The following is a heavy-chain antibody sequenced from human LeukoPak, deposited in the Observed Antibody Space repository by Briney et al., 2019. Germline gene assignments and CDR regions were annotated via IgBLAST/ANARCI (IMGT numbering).Heavy chain of an antibody. CDR2: IYTRGTT. V-gene: IGHV4-4*07. CDR3: ARGAWGELRRTHKFDY. D-gene: IGHD1-7*01. CDR1: GDSINNYY. J-gene: IGHJ4*02. Sequence: SETLSLTCAVSGDSINNYYWNWIRQPAGKGLEWIGRIYTRGTTNYNPSLKSRVTMSLDTSKNQFSLKLRSVTAADTAVYYCARGAWGELRRTHKFDYWGRGTLVTVSS.